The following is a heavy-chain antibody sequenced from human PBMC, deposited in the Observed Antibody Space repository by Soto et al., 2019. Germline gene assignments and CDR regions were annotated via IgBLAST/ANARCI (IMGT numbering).Heavy chain of an antibody. CDR1: GDSVSSNSAA. Sequence: SQTLSLTCAISGDSVSSNSAAWNWIRQSPSRGLEWLGRTYYRSKWYNDYAVSVKSRITINPDTSKNQFSLQLNSVTPEDTAVYYCASHYYDSSGYYYYGMDVWGQGTTGTVSS. V-gene: IGHV6-1*01. D-gene: IGHD3-22*01. CDR2: TYYRSKWYN. CDR3: ASHYYDSSGYYYYGMDV. J-gene: IGHJ6*02.